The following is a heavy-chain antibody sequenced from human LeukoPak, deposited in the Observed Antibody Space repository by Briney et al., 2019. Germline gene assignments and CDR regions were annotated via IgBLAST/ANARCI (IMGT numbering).Heavy chain of an antibody. Sequence: ASVKVSCKASGYTFTSYYMHWVRQAPGQGLEWMGIINPSGGSTSYAQKFQGRVTMTRDTSTSTVYMELSSLRSEDTAVYYCARSYCSGGSCYHGAEYFQHWGQGTLVTVSS. CDR3: ARSYCSGGSCYHGAEYFQH. J-gene: IGHJ1*01. CDR2: INPSGGST. V-gene: IGHV1-46*01. CDR1: GYTFTSYY. D-gene: IGHD2-15*01.